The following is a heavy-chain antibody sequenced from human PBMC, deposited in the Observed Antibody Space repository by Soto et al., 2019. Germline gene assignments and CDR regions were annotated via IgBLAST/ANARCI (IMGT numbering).Heavy chain of an antibody. V-gene: IGHV4-31*03. J-gene: IGHJ5*02. CDR3: ARGLAGHSGSYGVYNWFDP. CDR2: IYYSGST. CDR1: GGSISSGGYY. Sequence: PSETLSLTCTVFGGSISSGGYYWSWIRQHPGKGLEWIGYIYYSGSTYYNPSLKSRVTISVDTSKNQFSLKLSSVTAADTAVYYCARGLAGHSGSYGVYNWFDPWGQGTLVTGSS. D-gene: IGHD3-10*01.